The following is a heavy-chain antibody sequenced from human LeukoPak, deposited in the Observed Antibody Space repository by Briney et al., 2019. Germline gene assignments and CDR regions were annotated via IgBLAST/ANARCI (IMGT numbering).Heavy chain of an antibody. D-gene: IGHD6-6*01. V-gene: IGHV1-2*06. CDR2: INPNSGGT. Sequence: EASVKVSCKASGYTFTGYYMHWVRQAPGQGLEWMGRINPNSGGTNYAQKFQGRVTMTRDTSISTAYMELSRLRSDDTAVYYCASEWYSSSSRYYYFDYWGQGTLVTVSS. J-gene: IGHJ4*02. CDR1: GYTFTGYY. CDR3: ASEWYSSSSRYYYFDY.